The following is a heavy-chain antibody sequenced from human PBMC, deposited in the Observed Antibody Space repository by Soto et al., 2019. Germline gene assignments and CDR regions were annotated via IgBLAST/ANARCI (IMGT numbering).Heavy chain of an antibody. J-gene: IGHJ6*02. V-gene: IGHV1-69*01. Sequence: QVQLVQSGAEVKKPGSSVKVSCKASGGTFSSYAISWVRQAPGQGLEWMGGIIPIFGTANYAQKFQGRVTITADESTSTAYMELSSMRSEDTAVYYCARVECSGGSCHRADYYYYGMDVWGQGTTVTVSS. CDR2: IIPIFGTA. D-gene: IGHD2-15*01. CDR3: ARVECSGGSCHRADYYYYGMDV. CDR1: GGTFSSYA.